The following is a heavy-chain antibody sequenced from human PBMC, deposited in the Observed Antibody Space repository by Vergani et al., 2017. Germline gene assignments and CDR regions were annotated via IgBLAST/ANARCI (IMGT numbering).Heavy chain of an antibody. Sequence: QVTLKESGPALVKPTQTLTLPCSLSGLSLSSGGMRVSWIRPPPGKALEWLARIDWDNTKVYSSSLKSRLFISKDISKNEVVLTMTHMDPGDTATYSCARSSGRTITFHSKACLFLSWGQGSLVTVSS. D-gene: IGHD3-10*01. CDR2: IDWDNTK. CDR3: ARSSGRTITFHSKACLFLS. CDR1: GLSLSSGGMR. J-gene: IGHJ5*02. V-gene: IGHV2-70*04.